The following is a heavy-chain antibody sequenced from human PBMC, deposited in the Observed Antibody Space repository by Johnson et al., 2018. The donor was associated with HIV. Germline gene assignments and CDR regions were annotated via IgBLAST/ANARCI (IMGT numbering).Heavy chain of an antibody. CDR1: GFTFSNYG. CDR3: ARVITEGGTRWAFDI. Sequence: VQLVESGGGVVQPGRSLRLSCAASGFTFSNYGLHWVRQAPGKGLAWVAVVSYDGSYKYYADSVKGRFTISRDNAKNSLFLQMNSLRAEDTAVYYCARVITEGGTRWAFDIWGQGTIVTVSS. D-gene: IGHD6-13*01. V-gene: IGHV3-30*03. J-gene: IGHJ3*02. CDR2: VSYDGSYK.